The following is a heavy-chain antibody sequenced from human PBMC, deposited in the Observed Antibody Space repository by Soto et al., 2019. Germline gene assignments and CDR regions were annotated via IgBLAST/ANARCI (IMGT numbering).Heavy chain of an antibody. Sequence: EAELVESGGGLVQPGGSLTLSCAASGFIFSDYEVDWVRQAPGRGPEWISYISDGGTTIYYAASVKGRFTISRDDAKKLLFIDMDNLGVDDTAIFFGVKGYCTGGTCVDAFDLWGQGTVVTVSS. J-gene: IGHJ3*01. CDR1: GFIFSDYE. CDR3: VKGYCTGGTCVDAFDL. V-gene: IGHV3-48*03. D-gene: IGHD2-8*02. CDR2: ISDGGTTI.